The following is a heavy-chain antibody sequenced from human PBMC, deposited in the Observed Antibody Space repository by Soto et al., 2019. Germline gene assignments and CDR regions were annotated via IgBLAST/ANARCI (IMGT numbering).Heavy chain of an antibody. V-gene: IGHV4-59*12. Sequence: SETLSLTCTVSGGSMSSYYWSWIRQSPGKGLEWIGYIYYSGSTNYNPSLKSRVAISLDTSKNQFSLKLSSVTAADTAVYYCARVGPHIVGAAFDSWGKGTMVTV. CDR3: ARVGPHIVGAAFDS. D-gene: IGHD1-26*01. CDR1: GGSMSSYY. CDR2: IYYSGST. J-gene: IGHJ3*02.